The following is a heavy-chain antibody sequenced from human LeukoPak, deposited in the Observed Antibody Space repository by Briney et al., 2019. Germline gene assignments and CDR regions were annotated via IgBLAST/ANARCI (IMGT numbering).Heavy chain of an antibody. V-gene: IGHV3-30*02. CDR2: IRYDGSNK. CDR3: ARVGSGWHTRWYFDL. J-gene: IGHJ2*01. D-gene: IGHD6-19*01. CDR1: GFTFSSYG. Sequence: GGSLRLSCAASGFTFSSYGMHWVRQAPGKGLEWVAFIRYDGSNKYYADSVKGRFTISRDNAKNSLYLQMNSLRAEDTAVYYCARVGSGWHTRWYFDLWGRGALVTVSS.